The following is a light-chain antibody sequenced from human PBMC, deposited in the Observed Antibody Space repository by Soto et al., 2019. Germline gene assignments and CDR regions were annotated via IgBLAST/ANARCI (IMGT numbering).Light chain of an antibody. CDR1: QSVSSY. V-gene: IGKV3-11*01. J-gene: IGKJ5*01. CDR3: RVRSHVRP. Sequence: ATRCLCQGKRSRLSCRASQSVSSYLAWYQQKPGQAPRLLIYDASNRATGIPARFCGSGAGTGITLTFGVPASVVNPVYYLRVRSHVRPFRQGTRLEIK. CDR2: DAS.